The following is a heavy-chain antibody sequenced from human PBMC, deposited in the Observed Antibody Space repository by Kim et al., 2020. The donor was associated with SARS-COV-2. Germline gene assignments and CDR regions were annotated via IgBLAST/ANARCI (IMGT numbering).Heavy chain of an antibody. V-gene: IGHV3-48*02. CDR2: ISSSSSTI. J-gene: IGHJ5*02. CDR1: GFTFSSNS. CDR3: ATTPTRRYYYGSGRFDP. Sequence: GGSLRLSCAASGFTFSSNSMNWVRQAPGKGLEWVSYISSSSSTIYYADSVKGRVTISRDNAKNSLYLQMNSLRDEDTAVYYCATTPTRRYYYGSGRFDPWGQGTLVTVSS. D-gene: IGHD3-10*01.